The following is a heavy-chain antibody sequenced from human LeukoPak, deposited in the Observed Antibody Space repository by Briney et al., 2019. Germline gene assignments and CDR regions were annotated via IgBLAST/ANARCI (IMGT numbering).Heavy chain of an antibody. V-gene: IGHV3-48*03. Sequence: PGGSLRLSCAASGFTFSSYEMNWVRQAPGKGLEWVSYISSSGSTIYYADSVKDRFTISRDNAKNSLYLQMNSLRAEDTAVYYCASLSGGYCSGGSCYYFDYWGQGTLVTVSS. CDR1: GFTFSSYE. D-gene: IGHD2-15*01. CDR2: ISSSGSTI. J-gene: IGHJ4*02. CDR3: ASLSGGYCSGGSCYYFDY.